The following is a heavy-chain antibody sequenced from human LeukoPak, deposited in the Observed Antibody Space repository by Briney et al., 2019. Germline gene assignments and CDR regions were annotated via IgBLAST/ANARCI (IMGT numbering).Heavy chain of an antibody. CDR3: ARLYYGGDCYTQFDY. D-gene: IGHD2-21*01. CDR1: GYSISSGYY. J-gene: IGHJ4*02. CDR2: IYHSGST. V-gene: IGHV4-38-2*01. Sequence: SETLSLTCAVSGYSISSGYYWGWIRQPPGKGLEWIGSIYHSGSTYYNPSLKSRVTISVDTSKNQFSLKLSSVTAADTAVYYCARLYYGGDCYTQFDYWGQGTLVTVSS.